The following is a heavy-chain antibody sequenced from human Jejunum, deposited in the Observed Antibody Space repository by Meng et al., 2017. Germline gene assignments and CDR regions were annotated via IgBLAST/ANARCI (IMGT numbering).Heavy chain of an antibody. V-gene: IGHV3-21*01. J-gene: IGHJ4*02. CDR1: GFTFSSYS. CDR3: ARNLGGYSYGYPADY. Sequence: GGSLRLSCAASGFTFSSYSMNWVRQAPGKGLEWVSSITSSSTYIYYADSLKGRFTISRDNAKNSLYLQMNSLRAEDTAVYYCARNLGGYSYGYPADYWGQGTLVTVSS. D-gene: IGHD5-18*01. CDR2: ITSSSTYI.